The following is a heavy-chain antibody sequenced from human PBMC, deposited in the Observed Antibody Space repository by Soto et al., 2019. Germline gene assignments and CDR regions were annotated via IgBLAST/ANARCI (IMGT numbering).Heavy chain of an antibody. J-gene: IGHJ4*02. D-gene: IGHD3-10*01. V-gene: IGHV4-59*08. CDR3: ARHNYGSGRTYFDY. Sequence: SETLSLTCTVSGGSISSYYWSWIRQPPGKGLEWIGYIYYSGSTNYNPSLKRRVTISVDTSKNQVSLKLNSMTAADTAVYYCARHNYGSGRTYFDYWGQGTVVTVAS. CDR2: IYYSGST. CDR1: GGSISSYY.